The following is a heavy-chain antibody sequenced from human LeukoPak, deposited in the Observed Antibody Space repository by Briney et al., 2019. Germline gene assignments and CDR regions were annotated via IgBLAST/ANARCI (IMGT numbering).Heavy chain of an antibody. CDR1: GFPFSSYA. CDR3: AKFYDILTGYFDY. J-gene: IGHJ4*02. D-gene: IGHD3-9*01. CDR2: ISGGNGNTYYA. Sequence: GGSLRPSCAASGFPFSSYAMSWVRQSPGKGLEWFSAISGGNGNTYYAYYADSVRGRFTISRDSSKNTLYLQMNSLRAEDTAVYYCAKFYDILTGYFDYWGQGTLVTVSS. V-gene: IGHV3-23*01.